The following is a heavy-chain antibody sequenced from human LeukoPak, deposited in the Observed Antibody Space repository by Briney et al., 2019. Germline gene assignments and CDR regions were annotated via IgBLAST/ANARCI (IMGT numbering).Heavy chain of an antibody. Sequence: GGSLRLSCAASGFTFSGYWMSWVRQAPGKGLEWVANIRHDGSDKYYVDSVKGRFTFSRDNAKNSLSLQMNSLRGEDTAVYYCARDGCIGFPFDFWGQGTLVTVSS. D-gene: IGHD2-8*01. V-gene: IGHV3-7*01. CDR3: ARDGCIGFPFDF. CDR2: IRHDGSDK. CDR1: GFTFSGYW. J-gene: IGHJ4*02.